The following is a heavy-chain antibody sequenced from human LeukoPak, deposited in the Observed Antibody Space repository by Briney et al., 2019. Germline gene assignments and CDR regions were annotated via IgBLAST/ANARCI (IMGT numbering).Heavy chain of an antibody. Sequence: SETLSLTCTVSGGSISSYYWSWIRQPAGKGLEWIGRIYTSGSTNYNPSHKSRVTMSVDTSKNQFSLKLSSVTAADTAVYYCARADVDSVIGAFDIWGQGTMVTVSS. CDR3: ARADVDSVIGAFDI. V-gene: IGHV4-4*07. CDR1: GGSISSYY. J-gene: IGHJ3*02. D-gene: IGHD2-21*01. CDR2: IYTSGST.